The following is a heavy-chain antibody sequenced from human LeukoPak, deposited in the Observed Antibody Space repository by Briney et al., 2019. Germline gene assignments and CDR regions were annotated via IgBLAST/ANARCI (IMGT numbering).Heavy chain of an antibody. CDR1: GYTFTGHY. CDR3: ARPRYYDSSGYYFDI. J-gene: IGHJ3*02. D-gene: IGHD3-22*01. Sequence: ASVKVSCKASGYTFTGHYMHWMRQAPGQGFEWMGWISPSGGTNYAQKFQGRVTMTRDTSISTAYMELSGLTSDDTAVYYCARPRYYDSSGYYFDIWGQGTMVTVSS. CDR2: ISPSGGT. V-gene: IGHV1-2*02.